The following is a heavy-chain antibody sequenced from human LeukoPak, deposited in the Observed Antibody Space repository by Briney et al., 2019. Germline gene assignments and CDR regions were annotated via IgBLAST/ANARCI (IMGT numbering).Heavy chain of an antibody. D-gene: IGHD3-9*01. CDR2: ISGSGGST. CDR1: GFTFSSYG. Sequence: PGGSLRLSCAASGFTFSSYGMSWVRQAPGKGLEWVSAISGSGGSTYYADSVKGRFTISRDNSKNTLYLQMNSLRAEDTAVYYCAKDLGRSDNYDILTGPDYWGQGTLVTVSS. J-gene: IGHJ4*02. CDR3: AKDLGRSDNYDILTGPDY. V-gene: IGHV3-23*01.